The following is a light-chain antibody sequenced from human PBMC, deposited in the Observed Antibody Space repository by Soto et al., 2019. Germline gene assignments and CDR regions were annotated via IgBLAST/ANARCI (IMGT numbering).Light chain of an antibody. V-gene: IGKV3-20*01. CDR2: DTS. Sequence: EIVLTQSPGTLSLSPGERATLSCRASQSVSNSYLAWYQQKPGQAPRLVISDTSDRATGIPDRFSGSGSGTDFTLTISRLEPEDFAVYYCQQYGSSPRTFGQGTKVDIK. J-gene: IGKJ1*01. CDR3: QQYGSSPRT. CDR1: QSVSNSY.